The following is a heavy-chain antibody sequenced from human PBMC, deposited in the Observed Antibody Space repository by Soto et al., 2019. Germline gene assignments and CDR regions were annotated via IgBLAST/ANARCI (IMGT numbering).Heavy chain of an antibody. Sequence: ASVKVSCKASGYTFTSYAMHWVRQAPGQRLEWMGRINAGSGNTKYAQKFQGRVTMTRDTSTSTVYMELSSLRSEDTAVYYCARDMGIAVAGLTGDSNSVDYWGQGTLVTVSS. V-gene: IGHV1-3*01. D-gene: IGHD6-19*01. CDR3: ARDMGIAVAGLTGDSNSVDY. CDR2: INAGSGNT. CDR1: GYTFTSYA. J-gene: IGHJ4*02.